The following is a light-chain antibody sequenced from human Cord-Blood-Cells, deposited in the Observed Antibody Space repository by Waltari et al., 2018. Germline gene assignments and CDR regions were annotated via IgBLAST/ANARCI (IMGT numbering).Light chain of an antibody. V-gene: IGLV1-47*01. CDR1: SSHIGSNY. J-gene: IGLJ3*02. CDR2: RNN. CDR3: AAWDDSLSGWV. Sequence: QSVLTQPPSASGPPGQRVTISCSGSSSHIGSNYVYWYQQLPGTAPKLLIYRNNQRPSGVPDRFSGSKSGTSASLAISGFRSEDEADYYCAAWDDSLSGWVFGGGTKLTVL.